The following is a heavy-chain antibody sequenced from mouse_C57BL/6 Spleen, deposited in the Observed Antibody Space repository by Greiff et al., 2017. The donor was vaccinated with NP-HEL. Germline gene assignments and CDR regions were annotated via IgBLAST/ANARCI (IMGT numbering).Heavy chain of an antibody. CDR2: IYPGDGDT. CDR1: GYAFSSYW. J-gene: IGHJ4*01. CDR3: AREYSNYDYAMDY. V-gene: IGHV1-80*01. D-gene: IGHD2-5*01. Sequence: VQLQQSGAELVKPGASVKISCKASGYAFSSYWMNWVKQRPGKGLEWIGQIYPGDGDTNYNGKFKGKATLTADKSSSTAYMQLSSLTSEDSAVYCCAREYSNYDYAMDYWGQGTSVTVSS.